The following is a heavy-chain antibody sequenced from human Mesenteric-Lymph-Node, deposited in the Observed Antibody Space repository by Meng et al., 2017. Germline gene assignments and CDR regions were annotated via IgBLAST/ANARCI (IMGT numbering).Heavy chain of an antibody. J-gene: IGHJ4*02. CDR2: VYHNGVT. Sequence: HVQLKQWGAEVLKPSETLSLTCAVDGGSLSGYYWSWTRQPPGKGLEGMGEVYHNGVTKYSPSLRSRVVISIDTSKNQFSLNLRSVSAADTAMYYCARGGATPMIIKYWGPGTLVTVSS. D-gene: IGHD3-10*01. V-gene: IGHV4-34*02. CDR1: GGSLSGYY. CDR3: ARGGATPMIIKY.